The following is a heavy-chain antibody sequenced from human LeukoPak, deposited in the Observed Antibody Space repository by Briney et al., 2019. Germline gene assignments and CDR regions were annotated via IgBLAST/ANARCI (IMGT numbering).Heavy chain of an antibody. CDR3: AGEVGLKLLAD. CDR1: GYTFTGYY. Sequence: ASVKASCKASGYTFTGYYVHWVRQAPGQGLEWMGWINPSSGGANYAQKFQGRVTMTRDTSISTAYMELSRLRSDDTAVYYCAGEVGLKLLADWGQGTLVAVSS. J-gene: IGHJ4*02. V-gene: IGHV1-2*02. D-gene: IGHD6-19*01. CDR2: INPSSGGA.